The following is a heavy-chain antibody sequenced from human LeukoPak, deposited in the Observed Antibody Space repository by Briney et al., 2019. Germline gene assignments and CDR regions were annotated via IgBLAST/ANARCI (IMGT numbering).Heavy chain of an antibody. CDR2: INPGGSSI. CDR3: ARSNQADDY. Sequence: PGRSLRLPCATSGFTSSSYWLHWVRQVPGKGLVWVAPINPGGSSITYAASVKGRFTISRDNAKNTLYLQMGSLRAEDTGVYYCARSNQADDYWGQGTLVTVSS. D-gene: IGHD1-14*01. V-gene: IGHV3-74*01. CDR1: GFTSSSYW. J-gene: IGHJ4*02.